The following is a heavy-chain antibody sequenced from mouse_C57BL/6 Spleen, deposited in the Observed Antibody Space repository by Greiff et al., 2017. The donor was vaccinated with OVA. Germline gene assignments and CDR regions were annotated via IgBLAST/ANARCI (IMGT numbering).Heavy chain of an antibody. V-gene: IGHV1-4*01. CDR2: INPSSGYT. Sequence: VQLQESGAELARPGASVKMSCKASGYTFTSYTMHWVKQRPGQGLEWIGYINPSSGYTKYNQKFKDKATLTADKSSSTAYMQLSSLTSEDSAVYYCARLIYDGYYDYWGKGTTLTVSS. CDR3: ARLIYDGYYDY. CDR1: GYTFTSYT. D-gene: IGHD2-3*01. J-gene: IGHJ2*01.